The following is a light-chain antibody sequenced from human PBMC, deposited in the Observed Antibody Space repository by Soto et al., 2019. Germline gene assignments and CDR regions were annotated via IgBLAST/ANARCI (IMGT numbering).Light chain of an antibody. CDR2: GAS. CDR3: QQYADSPLT. J-gene: IGKJ4*01. V-gene: IGKV3-20*01. Sequence: EIVLTQSPDTLSLSPGERATLSCRTSEPIRNTYVAWYQQQPGQAPRLLIYGASSRAIGIPDRFSGSGSGTDFTLTISRLEPEDFALYYCQQYADSPLTFSGGTRVYI. CDR1: EPIRNTY.